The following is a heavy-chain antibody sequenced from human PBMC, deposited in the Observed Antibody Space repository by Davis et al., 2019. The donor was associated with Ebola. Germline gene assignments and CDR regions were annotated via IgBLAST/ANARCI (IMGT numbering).Heavy chain of an antibody. CDR1: GFTFSDYA. V-gene: IGHV3-11*04. Sequence: VILGGSLRLPCAASGFTFSDYAMSWVRQTPEKGLEWLSYISTGGTTTYYTDSVKGRFTSSRDNAKNSLYLQMNSLRDEDTAVYYCARVNLWSRGWGMDVWGKGTTVTVSS. D-gene: IGHD2-21*01. J-gene: IGHJ6*04. CDR3: ARVNLWSRGWGMDV. CDR2: ISTGGTTT.